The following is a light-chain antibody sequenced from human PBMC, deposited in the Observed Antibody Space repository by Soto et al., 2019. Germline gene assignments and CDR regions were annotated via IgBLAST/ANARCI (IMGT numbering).Light chain of an antibody. CDR2: GAS. CDR1: QSISSTY. Sequence: EIVLTQSPGILSLSPGERATLSCRASQSISSTYLAWYQQKPGQAPRLLIYGASRRATGIPDRFSGSGSGTEFTLTISRLEPEDFAVFYCQQYGSSPRTFGQGTKVEIK. CDR3: QQYGSSPRT. J-gene: IGKJ1*01. V-gene: IGKV3-20*01.